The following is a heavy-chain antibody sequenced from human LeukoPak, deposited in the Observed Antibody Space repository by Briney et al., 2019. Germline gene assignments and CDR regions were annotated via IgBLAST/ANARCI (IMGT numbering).Heavy chain of an antibody. J-gene: IGHJ5*02. CDR2: ISGSSSTI. CDR3: ARLQQNWFDP. V-gene: IGHV3-48*01. CDR1: GFTFSSYS. D-gene: IGHD4-11*01. Sequence: PGGSLRLSCAASGFTFSSYSMNWVRQAPGKGLEWGSYISGSSSTIYYADSVKGRFTISRDNSKNTLYLQMNSLRAEDTAVYYCARLQQNWFDPWGQGTLVTVSS.